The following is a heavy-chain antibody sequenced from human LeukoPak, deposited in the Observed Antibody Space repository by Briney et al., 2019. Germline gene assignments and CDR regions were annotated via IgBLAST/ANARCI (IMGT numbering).Heavy chain of an antibody. J-gene: IGHJ3*02. CDR2: ITTSGATT. D-gene: IGHD2/OR15-2a*01. CDR1: RYTFSNSV. CDR3: ARLFRDAFDI. Sequence: PGGSLRLSCADSRYTFSNSVMTWVRQAPGKGLEWVSTITTSGATTYYADSVKGRFTISRDNSKDTLYLQMVSLRAEDTALYYCARLFRDAFDIWGQGTMVTVSS. V-gene: IGHV3-23*01.